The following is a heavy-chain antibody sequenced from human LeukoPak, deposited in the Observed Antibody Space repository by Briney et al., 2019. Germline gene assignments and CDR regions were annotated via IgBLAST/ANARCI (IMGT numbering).Heavy chain of an antibody. Sequence: GGSLRLSCAASGFTFSSYAMHWVRQAPGKGLEYVSAISSNGGSTYYANSVKGRFTISRDNSKNTLYLQMGSLRAEDMAVYYCARGPMATISYFDYWGQGTLVTVSS. D-gene: IGHD5-24*01. CDR1: GFTFSSYA. CDR2: ISSNGGST. J-gene: IGHJ4*02. V-gene: IGHV3-64*01. CDR3: ARGPMATISYFDY.